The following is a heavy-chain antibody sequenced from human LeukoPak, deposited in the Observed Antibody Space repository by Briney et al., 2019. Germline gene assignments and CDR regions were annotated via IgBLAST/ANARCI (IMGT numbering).Heavy chain of an antibody. CDR2: ISSSGSTI. Sequence: GGSLRLSCAASGFTFSSYEMNWVRQAPGKGLEWVSYISSSGSTIYYADSVKGRFTISRDSANNSLYLQMNGLRAEDTAVYFCARKTYGSEFYVDYWGQGTLVTVSS. CDR1: GFTFSSYE. D-gene: IGHD3-10*01. CDR3: ARKTYGSEFYVDY. J-gene: IGHJ4*02. V-gene: IGHV3-48*03.